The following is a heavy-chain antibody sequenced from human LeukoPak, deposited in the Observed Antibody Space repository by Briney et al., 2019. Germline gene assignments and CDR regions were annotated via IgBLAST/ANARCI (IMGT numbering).Heavy chain of an antibody. V-gene: IGHV1-69*13. CDR3: ARESTEWELLRAFDI. J-gene: IGHJ3*02. D-gene: IGHD1-26*01. Sequence: ASVKVSCKASGGTFSSYAISWVRRAPGQGLEWVGGIIPIFGTANYAQKFQGRVTITADESTSTAYMELSSLRSEDTAVYYCARESTEWELLRAFDIWGQGTMVTVSS. CDR1: GGTFSSYA. CDR2: IIPIFGTA.